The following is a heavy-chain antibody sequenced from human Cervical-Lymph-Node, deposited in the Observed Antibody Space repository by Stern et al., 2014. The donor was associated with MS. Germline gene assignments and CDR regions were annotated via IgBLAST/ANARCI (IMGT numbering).Heavy chain of an antibody. CDR1: GDSISSYTHY. CDR2: VYYSGAP. D-gene: IGHD2-8*02. Sequence: QVQLQESGPGLVKPSETLSLTCAVSGDSISSYTHYWAWIRQPPGKGLEWIGSVYYSGAPYYNQSLKSPVTIPVDTSKNHFSRGLNSGTAADTAVYYCAKHACTGAACPFDLWGQGTLVTVSS. V-gene: IGHV4-39*01. J-gene: IGHJ4*02. CDR3: AKHACTGAACPFDL.